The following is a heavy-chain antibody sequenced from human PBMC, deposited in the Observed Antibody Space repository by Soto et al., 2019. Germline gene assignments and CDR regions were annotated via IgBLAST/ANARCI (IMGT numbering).Heavy chain of an antibody. Sequence: ASVNVSCKSSGGTFSSCSISWVRQAPGQGLEWMGGIIPIFGTANYAQKFQGRVTIAADESTNTAYMELSSLRSEDTAVYYCASRYYYDSSGYYVEWLDPWGQGTLVTVSS. J-gene: IGHJ5*02. CDR3: ASRYYYDSSGYYVEWLDP. V-gene: IGHV1-69*13. CDR2: IIPIFGTA. CDR1: GGTFSSCS. D-gene: IGHD3-22*01.